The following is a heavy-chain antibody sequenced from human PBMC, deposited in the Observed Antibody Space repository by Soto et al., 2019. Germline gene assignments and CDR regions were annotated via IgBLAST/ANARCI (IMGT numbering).Heavy chain of an antibody. D-gene: IGHD3-10*01. Sequence: VASVKVSCKASGYTFTGHYIYWVRQAPGQGLEWMGWINPNNGATNYAQKFQGRVTMTRDTSISTAYIELSRLRSDDTAVYYCARDYGRRMEDFDIWGQGTMVTVSS. J-gene: IGHJ3*02. CDR3: ARDYGRRMEDFDI. V-gene: IGHV1-2*02. CDR2: INPNNGAT. CDR1: GYTFTGHY.